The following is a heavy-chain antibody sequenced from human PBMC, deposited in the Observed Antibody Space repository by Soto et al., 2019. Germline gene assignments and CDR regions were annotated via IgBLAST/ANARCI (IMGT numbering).Heavy chain of an antibody. CDR1: GFTFGDYA. J-gene: IGHJ6*02. V-gene: IGHV3-49*04. Sequence: GGSLRLSCTASGFTFGDYAMSWVRQAPGKGLEWVGFIRSKAYGGTTEYAASVKGRFTISRDDSKSIAYLQMNSLKTEDTAVYYCTRAPPGYCSGGSCLPRGGHYYGMDVWGQGTTVTV. D-gene: IGHD2-15*01. CDR3: TRAPPGYCSGGSCLPRGGHYYGMDV. CDR2: IRSKAYGGTT.